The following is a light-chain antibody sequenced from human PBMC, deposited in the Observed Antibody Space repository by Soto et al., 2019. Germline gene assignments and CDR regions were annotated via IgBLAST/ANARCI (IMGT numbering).Light chain of an antibody. V-gene: IGKV3-20*01. CDR2: ATS. J-gene: IGKJ2*01. Sequence: EIVLTQSPGTLSLSPGERATLSCRASQSVTSRYTAWYQQKVGQAPRLLIYATSSRATGIPDRFSGSGSGTDFTLTINRLEPEDFAVYYCQQYDESARYTFGQGTKVDIK. CDR3: QQYDESARYT. CDR1: QSVTSRY.